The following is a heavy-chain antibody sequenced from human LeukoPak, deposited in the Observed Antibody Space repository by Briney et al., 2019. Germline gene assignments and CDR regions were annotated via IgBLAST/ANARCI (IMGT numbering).Heavy chain of an antibody. CDR2: FDPEDGET. CDR1: GYTLTELS. D-gene: IGHD3-16*01. J-gene: IGHJ5*02. V-gene: IGHV1-24*01. Sequence: VKVSCKVSGYTLTELSMHWVRQAPGKGLEWMGGFDPEDGETIYAQKFQGRVTMTEDTSTDTAYMELSSLRSEDTAVYYCATFGGGSQNWFDPWGQGTLVTVSS. CDR3: ATFGGGSQNWFDP.